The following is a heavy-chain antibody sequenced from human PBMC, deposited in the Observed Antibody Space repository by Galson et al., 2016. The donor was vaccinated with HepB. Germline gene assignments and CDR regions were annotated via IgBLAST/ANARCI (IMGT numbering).Heavy chain of an antibody. D-gene: IGHD1-26*01. J-gene: IGHJ1*01. CDR2: IYPAASDT. V-gene: IGHV5-51*03. CDR3: ATETPSTVGRNSLHFGYFQH. Sequence: QSGAEVKKPGESLKISCEGSGYSFSTYWIAWVRQEPGKGLEWMGIIYPAASDTRYSPSFQAQVTISVGKSITTAYLQWDSPKASDTAVYYCATETPSTVGRNSLHFGYFQHWGQGTLVTVSS. CDR1: GYSFSTYW.